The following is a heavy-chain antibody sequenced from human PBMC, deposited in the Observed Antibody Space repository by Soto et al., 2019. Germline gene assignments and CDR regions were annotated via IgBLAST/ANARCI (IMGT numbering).Heavy chain of an antibody. CDR2: IKQDGSEK. Sequence: GGSLRLSCAASGFTFSSYWMSWVRQAPGKGLEWVANIKQDGSEKYYVDSVKGRFTISRDNAKNSLYLQMNSLRAEDTAVYYCARDQSSSSEGGGYYYYGMDVWGQGTTVTV. J-gene: IGHJ6*02. V-gene: IGHV3-7*01. CDR1: GFTFSSYW. D-gene: IGHD6-6*01. CDR3: ARDQSSSSEGGGYYYYGMDV.